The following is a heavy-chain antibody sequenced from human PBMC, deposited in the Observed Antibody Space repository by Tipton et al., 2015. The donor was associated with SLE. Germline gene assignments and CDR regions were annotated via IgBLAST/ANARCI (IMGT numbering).Heavy chain of an antibody. CDR3: AGGGGYFDY. CDR1: GGSISSSSYY. J-gene: IGHJ4*02. D-gene: IGHD3-16*01. V-gene: IGHV4-39*07. Sequence: TLSLTCTVSGGSISSSSYYWGWIRQPPGKGLEWIGSIYYSGSTNYNPSLKSRVTILVDTSKDQFSLKLSSVTASDTAVYYCAGGGGYFDYWGQGTLVTVSS. CDR2: IYYSGST.